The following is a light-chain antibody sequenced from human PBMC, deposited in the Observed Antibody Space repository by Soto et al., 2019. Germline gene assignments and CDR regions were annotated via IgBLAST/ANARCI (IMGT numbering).Light chain of an antibody. V-gene: IGKV3-20*01. CDR2: HAS. CDR1: QSLTSKY. CDR3: QQYSDSPLT. J-gene: IGKJ4*01. Sequence: EIVLTQSPGTLSLSPGERATDSCRASQSLTSKYLAWYQQKPGQAPRVVIYHASRRAAGIPDRFSGSGSGTDFTLIIIRLEPEDFAVYYCQQYSDSPLTFGGGTTVEIK.